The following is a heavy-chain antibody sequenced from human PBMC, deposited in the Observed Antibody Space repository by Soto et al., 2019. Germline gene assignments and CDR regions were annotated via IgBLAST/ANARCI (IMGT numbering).Heavy chain of an antibody. Sequence: ASVKVSCKVSGYTLSELAIHLVRQAPGKGFEWMGGFDPEGSDTIYAQKFQGRVTMTSDTSTETAYMELESLTSEDTAFYYCATMGFCGPGCYSFDYWGKGTLVTVSS. CDR3: ATMGFCGPGCYSFDY. J-gene: IGHJ4*02. CDR1: GYTLSELA. D-gene: IGHD2-21*02. CDR2: FDPEGSDT. V-gene: IGHV1-24*01.